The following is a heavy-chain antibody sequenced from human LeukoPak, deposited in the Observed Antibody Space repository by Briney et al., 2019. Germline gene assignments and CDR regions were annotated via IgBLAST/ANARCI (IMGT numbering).Heavy chain of an antibody. Sequence: PGGSLRLSCAASGFTFSSYGMHWVRQAPGKGLEWVAVISYDGSNKYYADSVKGRFTISRDNSKNTLYLQMNSLRAEDTAVYYCAKDRVVRGVIITYYFDYWGQGTLVTVSS. J-gene: IGHJ4*02. D-gene: IGHD3-10*01. CDR2: ISYDGSNK. CDR1: GFTFSSYG. CDR3: AKDRVVRGVIITYYFDY. V-gene: IGHV3-30*18.